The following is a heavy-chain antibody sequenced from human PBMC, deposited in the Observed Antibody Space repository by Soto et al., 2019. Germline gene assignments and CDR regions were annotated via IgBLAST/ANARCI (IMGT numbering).Heavy chain of an antibody. J-gene: IGHJ3*02. CDR1: GFXFSTYG. D-gene: IGHD3-22*01. Sequence: GSLRXSCAASGFXFSTYGMHWVRQAPGKGLVWVSCINSDGSSTSYADSVKGRFTISRDNAKNTLYLQMNSLRAEDTAVYYCARVPDYYDSSGDDAFDIWGQGTMVTVSS. V-gene: IGHV3-74*01. CDR3: ARVPDYYDSSGDDAFDI. CDR2: INSDGSST.